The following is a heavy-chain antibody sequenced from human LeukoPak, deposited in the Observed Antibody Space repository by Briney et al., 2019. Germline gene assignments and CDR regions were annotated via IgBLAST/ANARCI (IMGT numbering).Heavy chain of an antibody. J-gene: IGHJ3*02. CDR1: GGSISSYY. CDR3: AREDQGNAFDI. CDR2: IYYSGDT. V-gene: IGHV4-59*06. D-gene: IGHD2-2*01. Sequence: SETLSLTCTVSGGSISSYYWSWIRQHPEKGLEWIGYIYYSGDTLYNPSLKRRVIVSLDMSKNQFSLRLNSVTAADTAVYYCAREDQGNAFDIWGQGTMVTVSS.